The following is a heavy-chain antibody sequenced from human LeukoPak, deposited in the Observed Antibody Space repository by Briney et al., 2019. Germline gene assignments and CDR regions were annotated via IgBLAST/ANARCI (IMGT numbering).Heavy chain of an antibody. V-gene: IGHV4-59*01. CDR2: IYYSGST. CDR1: GGSISSYY. J-gene: IGHJ4*02. CDR3: ARVIDFWSGYYYFDY. Sequence: SETLSLPCTVSGGSISSYYWSWIRQPPGKGLEWIGYIYYSGSTNYNPSLKSRVTISVDTSKNQFSLKLSSVTAADTAVYYCARVIDFWSGYYYFDYWGQGTLVTVSS. D-gene: IGHD3-3*01.